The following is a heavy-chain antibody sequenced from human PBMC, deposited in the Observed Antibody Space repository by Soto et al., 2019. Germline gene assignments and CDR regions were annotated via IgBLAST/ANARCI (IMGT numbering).Heavy chain of an antibody. Sequence: ASVKVSCKASGYTFTGYYMHWVRQAPGQGLEWMGWINPNSGGTNYAQKFQGWVTMTRDTSISTAYMELSRLRSDDTAVYYCARDFGYSYGYGYYFDYWGQGTLVTVSS. CDR1: GYTFTGYY. CDR3: ARDFGYSYGYGYYFDY. J-gene: IGHJ4*02. D-gene: IGHD5-18*01. V-gene: IGHV1-2*04. CDR2: INPNSGGT.